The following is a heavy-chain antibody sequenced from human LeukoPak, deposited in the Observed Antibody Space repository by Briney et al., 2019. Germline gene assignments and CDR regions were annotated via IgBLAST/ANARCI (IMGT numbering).Heavy chain of an antibody. CDR2: ISYDGSNK. D-gene: IGHD5-12*01. V-gene: IGHV3-30*04. CDR3: ARDRLWDIVATTGSWFDP. CDR1: GFTFSSYA. Sequence: PGRPLRLSCAASGFTFSSYAMHWVRQAPGKGLEWVAVISYDGSNKYYADSVKGRFTISRDNSKNTLYLQMNSLRAEDTAVYYCARDRLWDIVATTGSWFDPWGQGTLVTVSP. J-gene: IGHJ5*02.